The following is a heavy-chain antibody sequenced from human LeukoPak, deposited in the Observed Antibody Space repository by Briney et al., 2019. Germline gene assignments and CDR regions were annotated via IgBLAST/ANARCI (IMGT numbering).Heavy chain of an antibody. D-gene: IGHD3-22*01. CDR2: ISGSGGST. CDR1: GFTFSSYG. Sequence: GGSLRLSCAASGFTFSSYGMSWVRQAPGKGLEWVSAISGSGGSTYYADSVKGRFTISRDNSKNTLYLQMNSLRAEDTAVYYCAKGASGYYYDSSGYYSDVWGQGTLVTVSS. V-gene: IGHV3-23*01. J-gene: IGHJ4*02. CDR3: AKGASGYYYDSSGYYSDV.